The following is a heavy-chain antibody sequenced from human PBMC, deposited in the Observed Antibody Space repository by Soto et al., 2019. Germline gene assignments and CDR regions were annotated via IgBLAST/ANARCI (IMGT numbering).Heavy chain of an antibody. CDR1: GFNFSNHW. CDR3: ASDNPWTYFDF. V-gene: IGHV3-7*01. D-gene: IGHD3-3*01. Sequence: VQLVESGGGLVQPGGSLGLSCTASGFNFSNHWMTWVRQAPGKGLEWVANIKHDGSDKSYVDSVKGRFTISRDNSKSSLYLQMNSLRAEDTAVYYCASDNPWTYFDFWGQGAPVTVSS. CDR2: IKHDGSDK. J-gene: IGHJ4*02.